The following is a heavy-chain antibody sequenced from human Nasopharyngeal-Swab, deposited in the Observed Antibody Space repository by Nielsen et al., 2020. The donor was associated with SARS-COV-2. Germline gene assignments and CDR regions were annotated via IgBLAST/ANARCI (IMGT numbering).Heavy chain of an antibody. V-gene: IGHV1-18*01. CDR1: GYTFSAFV. J-gene: IGHJ4*02. CDR2: INVADANT. D-gene: IGHD5-18*01. Sequence: ASVKVSCKASGYTFSAFVITWVRQAPGQAPEWLGWINVADANTNYALKLQDRVTMTTDTSTNTAYMELRNLRSDDTAIYFCARRLVGYTYGYLDYWGQGTLVTVSS. CDR3: ARRLVGYTYGYLDY.